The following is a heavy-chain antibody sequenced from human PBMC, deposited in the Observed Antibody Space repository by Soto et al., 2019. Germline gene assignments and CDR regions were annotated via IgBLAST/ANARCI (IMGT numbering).Heavy chain of an antibody. D-gene: IGHD3-3*01. CDR3: ARAGRTYDFWSGYSPELDY. Sequence: LSCAASGFTFSSYEMNWVRQAPGKGLEWVSYISSSGSTIYYADSVKGRFTISRDNAKNSLYLQMNSLRAEDTAVYYCARAGRTYDFWSGYSPELDYWGQGTLVTVSS. CDR1: GFTFSSYE. V-gene: IGHV3-48*03. CDR2: ISSSGSTI. J-gene: IGHJ4*02.